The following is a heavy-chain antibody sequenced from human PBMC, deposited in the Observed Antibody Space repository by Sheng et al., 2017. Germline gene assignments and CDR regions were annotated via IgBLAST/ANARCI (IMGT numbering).Heavy chain of an antibody. D-gene: IGHD2-2*01. CDR1: GYIFTGYY. CDR2: INPNSGGA. V-gene: IGHV1-2*02. Sequence: QVQLVQSGAEVKKPGASVKVSCEASGYIFTGYYMYWLRQAPGQGLEWMGWINPNSGGATYARRFQGRVTMTGDTSIRTSYMELSSLRSDDTAVYYCARGGYASSPDLDFWGQGTLVIVSS. CDR3: ARGGYASSPDLDF. J-gene: IGHJ4*02.